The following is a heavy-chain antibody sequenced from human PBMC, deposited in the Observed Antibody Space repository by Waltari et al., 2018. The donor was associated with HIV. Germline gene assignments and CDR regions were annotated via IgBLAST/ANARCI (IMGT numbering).Heavy chain of an antibody. D-gene: IGHD3-3*01. CDR3: ARFHSRQLQLWGSWSTGFWYVDL. J-gene: IGHJ2*01. CDR1: GGSISSSA. Sequence: QMALQESGPRLVKPAGTLSLTCNVSGGSISSSALGWLGSLFYSGNTHYRPSLKTRLTLSLDTAKNQLFLKLKSVTAADRATYYCARFHSRQLQLWGSWSTGFWYVDLWGRGALVTVSS. V-gene: IGHV4-59*05. CDR2: LFYSGNT.